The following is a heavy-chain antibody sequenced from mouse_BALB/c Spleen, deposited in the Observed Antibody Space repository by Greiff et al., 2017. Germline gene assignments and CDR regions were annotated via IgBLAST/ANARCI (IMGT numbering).Heavy chain of an antibody. CDR3: ARGGYFDY. Sequence: VQVVESGAELARPGASVKLSCKASGYTFTDYYINWVKQRTGQGLEWIGEIYPGSGNTYYNEKFKGKATLTADKSSSTAYMQLSSLTSEDSAVYFCARGGYFDYWGQGTTLTVSS. J-gene: IGHJ2*01. CDR2: IYPGSGNT. V-gene: IGHV1-77*01. CDR1: GYTFTDYY.